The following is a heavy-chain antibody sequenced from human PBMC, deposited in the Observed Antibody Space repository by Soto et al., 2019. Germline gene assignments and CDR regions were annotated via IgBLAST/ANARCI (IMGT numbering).Heavy chain of an antibody. J-gene: IGHJ6*02. Sequence: GGSLRLSCAASGFTFSSYDMHWVRQATGKGLEWVSAIGTAGDTYYPGSVKGRFTISRENAKNSLYLQMNSLRAGDTAVYYCARGLRGNYYYGMDVWGQGTTVTVSS. D-gene: IGHD3-16*01. V-gene: IGHV3-13*01. CDR3: ARGLRGNYYYGMDV. CDR1: GFTFSSYD. CDR2: IGTAGDT.